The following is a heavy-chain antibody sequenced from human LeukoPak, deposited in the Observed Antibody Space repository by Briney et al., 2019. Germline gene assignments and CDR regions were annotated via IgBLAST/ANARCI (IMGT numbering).Heavy chain of an antibody. Sequence: SETLSLTCTVSGYSIASGYYWGWIRQPPGKGLEWIGNIYHSGSTYYNPSLKSRVTISVDTSKNQFSLRLNSVTAADTAVYYCAREWAYWGQGTLVTVSS. J-gene: IGHJ4*02. CDR1: GYSIASGYY. V-gene: IGHV4-38-2*02. CDR2: IYHSGST. CDR3: AREWAY.